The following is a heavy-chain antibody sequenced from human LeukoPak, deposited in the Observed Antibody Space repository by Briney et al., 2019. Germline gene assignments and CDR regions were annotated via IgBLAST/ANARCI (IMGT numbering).Heavy chain of an antibody. D-gene: IGHD6-19*01. Sequence: KASETLSLTCAVYGGSFSGYYWSWIRQPPGKGLEWIGEINHSGSTNYNPSLKSRVTISVDTSKNQFSLKLSSVTAADTAVYYCARLAVAGNYFDYWGQGTLVTVSS. J-gene: IGHJ4*02. CDR2: INHSGST. V-gene: IGHV4-34*01. CDR3: ARLAVAGNYFDY. CDR1: GGSFSGYY.